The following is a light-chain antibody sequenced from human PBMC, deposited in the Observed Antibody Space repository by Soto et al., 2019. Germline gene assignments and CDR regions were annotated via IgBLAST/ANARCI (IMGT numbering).Light chain of an antibody. CDR2: AAD. CDR1: QSIALS. V-gene: IGKV1-39*01. J-gene: IGKJ1*01. CDR3: QQSYDMPWT. Sequence: IQITQSPSSLAASVGDAVTVTCRASQSIALSVNWYQQKPGKAPSLLIFAADNLQDGVPSRFSGSGSGRDFSLTISSLQPEDFATYYCQQSYDMPWTFGQGTKVDIK.